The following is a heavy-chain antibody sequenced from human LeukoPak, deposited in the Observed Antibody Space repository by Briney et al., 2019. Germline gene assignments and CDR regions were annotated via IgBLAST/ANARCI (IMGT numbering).Heavy chain of an antibody. CDR1: GFSVSTTGMR. CDR3: ARDYGSGSYNWFDP. J-gene: IGHJ5*02. V-gene: IGHV2-70*04. D-gene: IGHD3-10*01. CDR2: IDWDDDK. Sequence: SGPTLVNPTQTLTLTCTLSGFSVSTTGMRVSWIRQPPGRAPEWLARIDWDDDKFYSTSLKTRLTISKDTSKNQVVLTMTNVDPVDTATYYCARDYGSGSYNWFDPWGQGTLVTVSS.